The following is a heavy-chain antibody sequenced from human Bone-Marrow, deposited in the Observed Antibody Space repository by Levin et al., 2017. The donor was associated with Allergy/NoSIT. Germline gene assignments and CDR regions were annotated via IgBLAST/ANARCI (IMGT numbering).Heavy chain of an antibody. Sequence: GSLRLSCTVSGASISSYYWSWIRQPPGKGLEWIGYIYYSGSTNYNPSLKSRVTISVDTSKNQFSLKLSSMTAADTAVYYCARADTYYGMDVWGQGTTVTVSS. V-gene: IGHV4-59*01. J-gene: IGHJ6*02. CDR1: GASISSYY. D-gene: IGHD3-16*01. CDR3: ARADTYYGMDV. CDR2: IYYSGST.